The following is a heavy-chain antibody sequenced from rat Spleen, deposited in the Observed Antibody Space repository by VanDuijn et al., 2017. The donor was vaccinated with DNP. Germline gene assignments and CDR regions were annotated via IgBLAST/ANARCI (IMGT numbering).Heavy chain of an antibody. Sequence: EVQLQESGPGLVKPSQSLSLTCSVTGYSITSNYWGWIRKFPGNKMEWIGRIRYSGSTSYNPSLKSRISITRDTSKNQFFLQLNSVTTEDTATYYCASYYYDGYYAMDAWGQGTSVTVSS. CDR3: ASYYYDGYYAMDA. J-gene: IGHJ4*01. CDR1: GYSITSNY. D-gene: IGHD1-12*02. CDR2: IRYSGST. V-gene: IGHV3-1*01.